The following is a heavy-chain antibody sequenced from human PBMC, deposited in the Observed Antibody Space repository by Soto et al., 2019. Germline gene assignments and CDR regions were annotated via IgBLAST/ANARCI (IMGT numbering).Heavy chain of an antibody. Sequence: LRLSCAASGFTFSSYGMHWVRQAPGKGLEWVAVISYDGSNKYYADSVKGRFTISRDNSKNTLYLQMNSLRAEDTAVYYWSKDAGIAARPGYYFDYWGQGTLVTVSS. CDR1: GFTFSSYG. V-gene: IGHV3-30*18. J-gene: IGHJ4*02. CDR2: ISYDGSNK. CDR3: SKDAGIAARPGYYFDY. D-gene: IGHD6-6*01.